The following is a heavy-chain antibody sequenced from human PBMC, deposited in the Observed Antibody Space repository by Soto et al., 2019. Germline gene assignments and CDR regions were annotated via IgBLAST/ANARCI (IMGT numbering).Heavy chain of an antibody. J-gene: IGHJ4*02. Sequence: QVQLQESGPGLVRPSETLSLTCTVSSDSISIYYWIWIRQSPGKGLEWIGYTDYSGNTNYNPSLKIRVTRSGDTSKNQFSLRLSSVTAADTAVYYCARAVGDPLYYLDYWGQGTLVTVSS. D-gene: IGHD6-19*01. CDR1: SDSISIYY. CDR3: ARAVGDPLYYLDY. V-gene: IGHV4-59*08. CDR2: TDYSGNT.